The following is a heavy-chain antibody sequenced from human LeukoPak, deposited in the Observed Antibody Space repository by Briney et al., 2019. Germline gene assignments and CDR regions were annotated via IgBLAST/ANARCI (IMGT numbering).Heavy chain of an antibody. CDR2: INHSGST. CDR3: ARVGSSWPRDAFDI. CDR1: GGSFSGYY. V-gene: IGHV4-34*01. J-gene: IGHJ3*02. Sequence: SETLSLTCAVSGGSFSGYYWSWIRQPPGKGLEWIGEINHSGSTNYNPSLKSRVTISVDTSKNLVSLKLSSVTAADTAVYYCARVGSSWPRDAFDIWGQGTMVTVSS. D-gene: IGHD6-13*01.